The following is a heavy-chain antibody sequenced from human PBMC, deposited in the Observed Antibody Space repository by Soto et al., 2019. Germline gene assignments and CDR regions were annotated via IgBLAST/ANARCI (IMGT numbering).Heavy chain of an antibody. J-gene: IGHJ4*02. D-gene: IGHD6-19*01. Sequence: GGSLRLSCAASGFTFSSYAXSWVXQAPGKGLEWVSAISGSGGSTYYGDSVKGRFTISRDNSKNTLYLQMNSLRAEDTAVYYCAXVRVGSSGWYEGYFDYWGQGTLVTVSS. V-gene: IGHV3-23*01. CDR3: AXVRVGSSGWYEGYFDY. CDR2: ISGSGGST. CDR1: GFTFSSYA.